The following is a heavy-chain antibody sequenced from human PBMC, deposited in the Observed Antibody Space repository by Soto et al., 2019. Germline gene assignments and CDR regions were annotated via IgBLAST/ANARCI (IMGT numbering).Heavy chain of an antibody. J-gene: IGHJ6*02. CDR3: AKDKAQGSGLGGMDV. CDR1: GFTFDDYT. V-gene: IGHV3-43*01. CDR2: ISWDGGST. D-gene: IGHD3-10*01. Sequence: GGSLRLSCAASGFTFDDYTMHWVRQAPGKGLEWVSLISWDGGSTYYADSVKGRFTISRDNSKNSLYLQMNSLRTEDTALYYCAKDKAQGSGLGGMDVWGQGTTVTVSS.